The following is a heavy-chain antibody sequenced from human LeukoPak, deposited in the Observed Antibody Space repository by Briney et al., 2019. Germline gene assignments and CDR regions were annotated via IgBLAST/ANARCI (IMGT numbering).Heavy chain of an antibody. CDR2: ISTYNDKR. CDR1: GYTFISNG. V-gene: IGHV1-18*01. Sequence: GASVKVSCKASGYTFISNGISWVRQAPGQGLEWMGWISTYNDKRKYVQNLQGRFTMTTDTSTSTAYMELRSLTSDDTAVYYCAREVWFQFDYWGQGTLVTVSS. CDR3: AREVWFQFDY. J-gene: IGHJ4*02. D-gene: IGHD2-21*01.